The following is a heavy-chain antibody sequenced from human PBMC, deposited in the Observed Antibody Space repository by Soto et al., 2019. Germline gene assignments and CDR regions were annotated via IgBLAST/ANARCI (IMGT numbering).Heavy chain of an antibody. CDR1: GASIRSSY. J-gene: IGHJ4*01. Sequence: SETLSLTCTVSGASIRSSYWSWIRQTPGKGLEWIGYVYYNGNTNYNPSLKSRVTMSVDTSRSQFSLRLNSVTAADTAVYYCAKGSGDYHDLFDYWTRRTSDTGSS. D-gene: IGHD4-17*01. CDR3: AKGSGDYHDLFDY. V-gene: IGHV4-59*01. CDR2: VYYNGNT.